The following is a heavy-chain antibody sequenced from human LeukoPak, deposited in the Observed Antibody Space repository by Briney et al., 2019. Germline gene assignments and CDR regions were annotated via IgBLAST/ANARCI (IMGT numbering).Heavy chain of an antibody. J-gene: IGHJ4*02. CDR1: GFTFSSYE. CDR3: AREGGHGYGYDF. D-gene: IGHD5-18*01. CDR2: ITSSGSTI. V-gene: IGHV3-48*03. Sequence: GGSLRLSCAASGFTFSSYEMNWVRQAPGKGLEWVSYITSSGSTIYYADSVKGRFTISRDNAKNSLYLQMNSLRAEDTAVYYCAREGGHGYGYDFWGQGTLVTVSS.